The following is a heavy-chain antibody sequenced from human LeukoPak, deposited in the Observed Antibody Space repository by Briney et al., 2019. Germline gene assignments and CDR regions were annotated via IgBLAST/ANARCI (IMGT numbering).Heavy chain of an antibody. CDR2: ISSSSSYV. V-gene: IGHV3-21*01. Sequence: PGGSLRLSCAASGFTFSSYSMNWVRQAPGKGLEWVSSISSSSSYVYYADSVKGRFTISRDNAKNSLYLQMNSLRAEDTAVYYCARVADTAMAYFDYWGQGTLVTVSS. CDR1: GFTFSSYS. CDR3: ARVADTAMAYFDY. J-gene: IGHJ4*02. D-gene: IGHD5-18*01.